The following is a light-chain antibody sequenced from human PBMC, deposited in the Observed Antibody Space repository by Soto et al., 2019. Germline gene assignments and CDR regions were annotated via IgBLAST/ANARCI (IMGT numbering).Light chain of an antibody. CDR1: QSVSSNY. J-gene: IGKJ1*01. Sequence: IVLAQAPGTLSLSPVERATLSCRASQSVSSNYLAWYQQKPGQAPRLLIYGSSTRATGIPDRFRGSGSGTEYTLTISSLQSEDFAVYYCQQYGSSPQTFGHGTKVDIK. CDR3: QQYGSSPQT. V-gene: IGKV3-20*01. CDR2: GSS.